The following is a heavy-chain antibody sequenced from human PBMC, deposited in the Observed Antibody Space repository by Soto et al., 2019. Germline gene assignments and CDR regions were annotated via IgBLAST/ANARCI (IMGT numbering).Heavy chain of an antibody. Sequence: ASVKVSCKASGYTFINNAITWVRQAPGQVLEWMGWISTENGNTNYAQNLQGRVILTRDRSTNTSYMELRSLRPEDTATYYCARDSSSGTFDNW. CDR1: GYTFINNA. CDR2: ISTENGNT. CDR3: ARDSSSGTFDN. V-gene: IGHV1-18*04. D-gene: IGHD3-22*01. J-gene: IGHJ3*02.